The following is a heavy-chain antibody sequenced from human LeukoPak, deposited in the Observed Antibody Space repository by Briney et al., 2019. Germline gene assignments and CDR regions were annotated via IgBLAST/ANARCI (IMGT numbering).Heavy chain of an antibody. CDR3: ARGEYYDILTGYYKKNWFDP. V-gene: IGHV4-38-2*02. Sequence: PSETLSLTCTVSGYSISSGYYWGWIRQPPGKGLEWIGSIYYSGSAYYNPSLKSRVTISVDTSKNQFSLKLSSVTAADTAVYYCARGEYYDILTGYYKKNWFDPWGQGTLVTVSS. J-gene: IGHJ5*02. CDR2: IYYSGSA. D-gene: IGHD3-9*01. CDR1: GYSISSGYY.